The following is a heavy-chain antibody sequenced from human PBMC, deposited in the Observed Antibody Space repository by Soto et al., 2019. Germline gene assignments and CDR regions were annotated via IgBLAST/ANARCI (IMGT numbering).Heavy chain of an antibody. D-gene: IGHD3-9*01. Sequence: GGSLRLSCAASGFTFNSYAMNWVRQAPGKGLEWVSSISGGGGGTYYADSVKGRLTISRDNSKNTLYLQMNSLRAEDTALYYCAKGPHYDILTAYHAFDYWGPGTLITVS. J-gene: IGHJ4*02. CDR2: ISGGGGGT. CDR1: GFTFNSYA. V-gene: IGHV3-23*01. CDR3: AKGPHYDILTAYHAFDY.